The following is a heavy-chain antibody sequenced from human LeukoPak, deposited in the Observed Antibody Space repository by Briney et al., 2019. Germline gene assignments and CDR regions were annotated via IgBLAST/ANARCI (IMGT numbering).Heavy chain of an antibody. CDR3: AKQLGYCSDGSCYFPY. J-gene: IGHJ4*02. CDR1: GGSFSGYY. D-gene: IGHD2-15*01. Sequence: SETLSLTCAVYGGSFSGYYWSWIRQPPGKGLEWIGEINHSGSTNCNPSLKSRVTTSVDTSKNQFSLKLSSVTAADTAVYYCAKQLGYCSDGSCYFPYWGQGTLVTVSS. V-gene: IGHV4-34*01. CDR2: INHSGST.